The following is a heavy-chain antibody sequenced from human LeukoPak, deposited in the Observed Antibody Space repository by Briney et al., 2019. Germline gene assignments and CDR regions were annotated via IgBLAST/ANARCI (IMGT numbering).Heavy chain of an antibody. CDR2: ISYSGNT. Sequence: PSETLSLTCTVSGGSVSSSSYYWSWIRQPPGKGLEWIGYISYSGNTNYNPSLKSRVTISVDTSKNQFSLKLRSVTAADTAVYYCARLYCSRTSCYLDYWGQGTLATVSS. CDR1: GGSVSSSSYY. D-gene: IGHD2-2*01. CDR3: ARLYCSRTSCYLDY. V-gene: IGHV4-61*01. J-gene: IGHJ4*02.